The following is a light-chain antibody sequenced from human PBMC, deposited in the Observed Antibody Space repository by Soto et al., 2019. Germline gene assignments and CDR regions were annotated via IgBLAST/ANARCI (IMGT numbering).Light chain of an antibody. CDR2: AAS. V-gene: IGKV1-27*01. CDR3: QKYNSARFT. J-gene: IGKJ3*01. Sequence: DIHMTQAPSTLSASVGDRVTITCRASQSINAWLAWYQQKPGKAPKLLIYAASTLQSGVPSRFSGSGSGTDFTLTISSLQPEDVATYYCQKYNSARFTFGPGTKVDIK. CDR1: QSINAW.